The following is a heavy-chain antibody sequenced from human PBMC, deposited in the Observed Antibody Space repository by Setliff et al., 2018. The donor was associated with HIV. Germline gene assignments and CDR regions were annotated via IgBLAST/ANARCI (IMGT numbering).Heavy chain of an antibody. CDR1: GFTFSSNN. J-gene: IGHJ6*03. Sequence: GSLRLSCAASGFTFSSNNLNWVRQAPGKGLEWVSYISSSSSTIYYADSVKGRFTISRDNAKNTLYLQMNSLRAEDTAVYYCARDQWGYSYGYYYYYYMDVWGKGTTVTVSS. CDR2: ISSSSSTI. D-gene: IGHD5-18*01. CDR3: ARDQWGYSYGYYYYYYMDV. V-gene: IGHV3-48*01.